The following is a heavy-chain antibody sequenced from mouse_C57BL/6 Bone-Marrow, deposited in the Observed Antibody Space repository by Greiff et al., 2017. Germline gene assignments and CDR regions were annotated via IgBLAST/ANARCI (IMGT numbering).Heavy chain of an antibody. J-gene: IGHJ2*01. CDR2: IDPSDSYT. Sequence: QVQLQQSGAELVKPGASVKLSCKASGYTFTSYWMQWVKQRPGQGLEWIGEIDPSDSYTNYNQKFKGKATLTVDTSSSTDYRKLSSLTSEDSAVYYCAREGRPYYGSSLYYFDYWGQGTTLTVSA. CDR3: AREGRPYYGSSLYYFDY. V-gene: IGHV1-50*01. D-gene: IGHD1-1*01. CDR1: GYTFTSYW.